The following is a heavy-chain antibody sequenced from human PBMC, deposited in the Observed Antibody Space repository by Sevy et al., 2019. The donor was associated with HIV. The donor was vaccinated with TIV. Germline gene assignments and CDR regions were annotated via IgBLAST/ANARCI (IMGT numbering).Heavy chain of an antibody. CDR3: ARDDLIGNAFDI. V-gene: IGHV3-48*02. Sequence: GGSLRLSCAASGFTFSGYTMNWVRQAPGKGLEWVSYISSSSNTIYYADSVKGRFTISRDNAKNSLFLQMNSLRDEDTGMYYCARDDLIGNAFDIWGQGTMVTVSS. D-gene: IGHD1-20*01. CDR1: GFTFSGYT. J-gene: IGHJ3*02. CDR2: ISSSSNTI.